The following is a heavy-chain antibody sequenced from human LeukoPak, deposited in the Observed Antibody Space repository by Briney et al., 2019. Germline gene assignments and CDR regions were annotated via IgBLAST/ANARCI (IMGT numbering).Heavy chain of an antibody. CDR3: GRDFLGESGAGGP. CDR1: GFTFSSFT. D-gene: IGHD3-10*01. V-gene: IGHV3-21*01. CDR2: ISPTGVST. J-gene: IGHJ5*02. Sequence: GGSLRLSCTASGFTFSSFTMNWVRQAPGKGLEWASSISPTGVSTWHADSVKGRFTISRDNAKNSVHLQMTNLRVDDTAVYYCGRDFLGESGAGGPWGQGILVTVSP.